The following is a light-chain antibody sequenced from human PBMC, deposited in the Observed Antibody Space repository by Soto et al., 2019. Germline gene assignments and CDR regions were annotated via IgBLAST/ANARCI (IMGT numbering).Light chain of an antibody. Sequence: QSALTQPASVSGSPGQSITISCTGTSSDVGSYNLVSWYQQHPGEAPKVMIYEGSKRPSGVSNRFSGSKSGNTASLTISGLQAEDEADYYCCSYAGSSTFVFGGGTKLTVL. CDR3: CSYAGSSTFV. V-gene: IGLV2-23*03. CDR2: EGS. J-gene: IGLJ3*02. CDR1: SSDVGSYNL.